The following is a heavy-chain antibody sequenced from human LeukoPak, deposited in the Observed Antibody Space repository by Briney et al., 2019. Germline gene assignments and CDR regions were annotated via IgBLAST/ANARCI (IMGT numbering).Heavy chain of an antibody. V-gene: IGHV3-15*01. CDR3: TLDKRFGDLGY. CDR1: GFTFSNAW. CDR2: IKSNTGGGTT. Sequence: GGSLRLSCAVSGFTFSNAWMSWVRQAPGKGLDWVGRIKSNTGGGTTDYAAPVRRRFTISRDDSKNTPDLQMNSLKTEDTAVYYCTLDKRFGDLGYWGQGTLVTVSS. J-gene: IGHJ4*02. D-gene: IGHD3-10*01.